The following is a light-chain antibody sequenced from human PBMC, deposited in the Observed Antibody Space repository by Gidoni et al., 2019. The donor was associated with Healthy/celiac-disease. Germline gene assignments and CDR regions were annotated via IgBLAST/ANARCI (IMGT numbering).Light chain of an antibody. CDR3: MQALQTPCS. CDR2: LGS. J-gene: IGKJ2*04. Sequence: DIVMTQSPLPLPVTPGEPASISCRSSQSLLHSNGYNYLDCYLQKPGQSPQLLIYLGSNRASGVPDRFSGRGSGTDFTLKISRVEAEDVGVYYCMQALQTPCSFGQGTKLEIK. V-gene: IGKV2-28*01. CDR1: QSLLHSNGYNY.